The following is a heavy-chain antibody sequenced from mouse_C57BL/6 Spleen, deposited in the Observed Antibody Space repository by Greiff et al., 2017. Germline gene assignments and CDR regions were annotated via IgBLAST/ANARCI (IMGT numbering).Heavy chain of an antibody. Sequence: EVKVVESGGGLVQPGGSLSLSCAASGFTFTDYYMSWVRQPPGKALEWLGYIRNKANGYTTEYSASVKGRFTISRDNSQSILYLQMNALRAEDSATYYCERYDYYFDYWGQGTTLTVSS. CDR3: ERYDYYFDY. V-gene: IGHV7-3*01. CDR2: IRNKANGYTT. J-gene: IGHJ2*01. CDR1: GFTFTDYY.